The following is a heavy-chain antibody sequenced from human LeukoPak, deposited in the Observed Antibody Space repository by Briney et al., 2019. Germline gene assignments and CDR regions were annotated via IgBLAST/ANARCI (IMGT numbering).Heavy chain of an antibody. CDR3: ASLLPVTTFDY. V-gene: IGHV1-18*01. CDR2: ISAYNGNT. CDR1: GYPFTSYG. J-gene: IGHJ4*02. Sequence: GESLKISCKGSGYPFTSYGISWVRQAPGQGLEWMGWISAYNGNTNYAQKLQGRVTMTTDTSTSTAYMELRSLRADDTAGYSCASLLPVTTFDYWGQGTLVTVSS. D-gene: IGHD4-17*01.